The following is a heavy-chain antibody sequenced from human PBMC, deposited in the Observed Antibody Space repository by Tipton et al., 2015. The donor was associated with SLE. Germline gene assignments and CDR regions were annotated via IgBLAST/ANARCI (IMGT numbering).Heavy chain of an antibody. CDR1: GGSFSGYY. V-gene: IGHV4-34*01. CDR2: INHSGST. D-gene: IGHD6-13*01. J-gene: IGHJ1*01. CDR3: ARHHYSSSWYKYFQH. Sequence: TLSLTCAVHGGSFSGYYWSWIRQPPGKGLEWIGEINHSGSTNYNPSLKSRVPLSIDPSKNQFSLKLSSVTAADTAVYYCARHHYSSSWYKYFQHWGQGTLVTVSS.